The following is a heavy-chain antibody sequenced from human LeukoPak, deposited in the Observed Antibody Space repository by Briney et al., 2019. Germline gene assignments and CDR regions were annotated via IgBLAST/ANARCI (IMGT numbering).Heavy chain of an antibody. V-gene: IGHV3-21*01. CDR2: ISSSSGYI. D-gene: IGHD3-10*01. J-gene: IGHJ3*02. Sequence: GGSLRLSCAASGFTFSSYSMNWVRQAPGKGLEWVSSISSSSGYIYYADSVKGRFTISRDNAKNSLYLQMNSLRAEDTAVYYCARASLDAFDIWGQGTMVTVSS. CDR3: ARASLDAFDI. CDR1: GFTFSSYS.